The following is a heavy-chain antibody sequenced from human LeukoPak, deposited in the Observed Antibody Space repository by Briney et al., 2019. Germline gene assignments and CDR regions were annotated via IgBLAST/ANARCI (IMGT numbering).Heavy chain of an antibody. D-gene: IGHD3-22*01. J-gene: IGHJ4*02. CDR1: GYTFTDYY. Sequence: GASVKVSCKASGYTFTDYYMHWVRQAPGQGLEWMGWINPNSGGTNYAQKFQGRVTITRNTSISTAYMELSSLRSEDTAVYYCARVPPGSSGYYKDYWGQGTLVTVSS. CDR2: INPNSGGT. CDR3: ARVPPGSSGYYKDY. V-gene: IGHV1-2*02.